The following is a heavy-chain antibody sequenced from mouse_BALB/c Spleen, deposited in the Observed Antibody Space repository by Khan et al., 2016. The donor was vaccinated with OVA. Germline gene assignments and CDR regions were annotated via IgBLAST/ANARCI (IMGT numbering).Heavy chain of an antibody. V-gene: IGHV5-17*02. CDR1: GFTFSNFG. Sequence: EVELVESGGGLVQPGGSRKLSCAASGFTFSNFGMYWVRQAPKKGLEWVAYMSSGGSTTYYVDTVKGRFTISRDNPKNHLFLQMTSLRSEDTAMYYCARSGGNVGGYFDVWGAGTSVTVSS. CDR3: ARSGGNVGGYFDV. CDR2: MSSGGSTT. D-gene: IGHD3-1*01. J-gene: IGHJ1*01.